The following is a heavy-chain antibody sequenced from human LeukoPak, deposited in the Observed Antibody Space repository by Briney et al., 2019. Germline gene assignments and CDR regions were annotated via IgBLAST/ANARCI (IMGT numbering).Heavy chain of an antibody. V-gene: IGHV3-23*01. CDR1: GFTFSSYA. CDR2: ISGSGGST. CDR3: ARNKKSTTGTTVYYFDY. J-gene: IGHJ4*02. D-gene: IGHD1-1*01. Sequence: PGGSLRLSCAASGFTFSSYAMSWVRQAPGKGLEWVSAISGSGGSTYYADSVKGRFTISRDNSKNTLYLQMNSLRAEDTAVYYCARNKKSTTGTTVYYFDYWGQGTLVTVSS.